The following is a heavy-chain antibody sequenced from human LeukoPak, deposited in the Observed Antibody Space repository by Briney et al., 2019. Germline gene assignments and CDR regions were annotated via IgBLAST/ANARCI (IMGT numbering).Heavy chain of an antibody. CDR3: ARLIAVAGTSY. CDR2: IYYSGST. Sequence: SETLSLTCTVSGGSISSSSYYWGWIRQPPGKGLEWTGSIYYSGSTYYNPSLKSRVTISVDTSKNQFSLKLSSVTAADTAVYYCARLIAVAGTSYWGQGTLVTVSS. J-gene: IGHJ4*02. CDR1: GGSISSSSYY. V-gene: IGHV4-39*01. D-gene: IGHD6-19*01.